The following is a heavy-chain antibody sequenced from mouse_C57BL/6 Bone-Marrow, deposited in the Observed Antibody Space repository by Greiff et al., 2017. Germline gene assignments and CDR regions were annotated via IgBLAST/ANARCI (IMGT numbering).Heavy chain of an antibody. J-gene: IGHJ3*01. CDR2: IYPGDGDT. CDR3: ARKGFAY. V-gene: IGHV1-82*01. CDR1: GYAFSRSW. Sequence: QVQLQQSGPELVKPGASVKISCKASGYAFSRSWMNWVKQRPGKGLEWIGRIYPGDGDTNYNGKFKGKATLTADKSSSTAYMQLSSLTSEDSAVYFCARKGFAYWGQGTLVTVSA.